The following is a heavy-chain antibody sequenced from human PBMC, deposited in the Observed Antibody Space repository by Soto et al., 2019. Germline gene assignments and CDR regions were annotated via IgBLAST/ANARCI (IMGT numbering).Heavy chain of an antibody. CDR3: ARGYDYGDQGYYLDY. CDR2: IYYSGST. J-gene: IGHJ4*02. D-gene: IGHD4-17*01. CDR1: GGSISSGDYY. V-gene: IGHV4-30-4*01. Sequence: QVQLQESGPGLVKPSQTLSLTCTVSGGSISSGDYYWSWIRQPPGKGLEWIGYIYYSGSTYYNPSLKSRVTIAVNTSKDQFSLKLSSVTAADTAVYYCARGYDYGDQGYYLDYWGQGTLVTVSS.